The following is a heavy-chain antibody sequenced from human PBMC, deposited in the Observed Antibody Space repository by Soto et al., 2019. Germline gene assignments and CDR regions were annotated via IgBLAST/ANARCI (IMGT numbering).Heavy chain of an antibody. J-gene: IGHJ4*02. CDR2: IKSKTDGGTT. CDR3: TSPLVVVAATKDY. CDR1: VFPFSNAW. V-gene: IGHV3-15*01. D-gene: IGHD2-15*01. Sequence: GSLRLSWPASVFPFSNAWMSWVRKAPGKGLEWVGRIKSKTDGGTTDYAAPVKGRFTISRDDSKNTAYLQMNSLKTEDTAVYYCTSPLVVVAATKDYWGQGTLVTVSS.